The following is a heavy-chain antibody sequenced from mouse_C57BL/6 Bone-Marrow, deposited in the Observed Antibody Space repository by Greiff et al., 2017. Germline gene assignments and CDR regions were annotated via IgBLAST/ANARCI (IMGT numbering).Heavy chain of an antibody. CDR2: IYPGSGST. CDR1: GYTFTSYW. V-gene: IGHV1-55*01. CDR3: ARGGMGLRRRVDY. J-gene: IGHJ2*01. D-gene: IGHD2-4*01. Sequence: QVQLQQPGAELVKPGASVKMSCKASGYTFTSYWITWVKQRPGQGLEWIGDIYPGSGSTNYNEKFKSKATLTVDTSSSTAYMQLSSLTSEDSAVYYCARGGMGLRRRVDYWGQGTTLTVSS.